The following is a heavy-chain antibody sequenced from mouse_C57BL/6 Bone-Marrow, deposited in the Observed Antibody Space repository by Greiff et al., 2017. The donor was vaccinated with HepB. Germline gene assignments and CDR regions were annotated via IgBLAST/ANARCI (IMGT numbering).Heavy chain of an antibody. CDR3: TSAGPWFAY. V-gene: IGHV5-9-1*02. CDR2: ISSGGDYI. J-gene: IGHJ3*01. CDR1: GFTFSSYA. Sequence: EVKLVESGAGLVKPGGSLKLSCAASGFTFSSYAMSWVRQTPEKRLEWVAYISSGGDYIYYADTVKGRFTISRDNARNTLYLQMSSLKSEDTAMYYCTSAGPWFAYWGQGTLVTVSA.